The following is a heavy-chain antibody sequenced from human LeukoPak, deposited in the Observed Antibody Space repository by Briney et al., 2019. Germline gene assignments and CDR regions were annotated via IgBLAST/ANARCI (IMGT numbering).Heavy chain of an antibody. V-gene: IGHV3-74*01. CDR3: ASGGVAGGTYFQY. Sequence: GGSLRLPCAASGFTFSSYWMHWVRQAQGKGLVWVSRINSDESITNYADSVKGRFTISRDNAKNTLYLQMDSLRAEDTAVYHCASGGVAGGTYFQYWGQGTLVTVST. J-gene: IGHJ1*01. CDR2: INSDESIT. D-gene: IGHD1-26*01. CDR1: GFTFSSYW.